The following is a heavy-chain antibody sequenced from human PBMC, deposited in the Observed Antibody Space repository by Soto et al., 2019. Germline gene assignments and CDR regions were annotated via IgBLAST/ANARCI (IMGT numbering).Heavy chain of an antibody. Sequence: ASVKVSCKASGGTFSSYTISWVRRAPGQGLEWMGRIIPILGIANYAQKFQGRVTITADKSTSTAYMELSSLRSEDTAVYYCALISDCSGGSCPRFFDYWGQGTLVTVSS. CDR3: ALISDCSGGSCPRFFDY. CDR2: IIPILGIA. CDR1: GGTFSSYT. D-gene: IGHD2-15*01. J-gene: IGHJ4*02. V-gene: IGHV1-69*02.